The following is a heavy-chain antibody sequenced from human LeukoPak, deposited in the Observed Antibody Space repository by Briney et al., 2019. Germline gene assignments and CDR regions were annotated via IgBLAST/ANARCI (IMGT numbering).Heavy chain of an antibody. J-gene: IGHJ4*02. D-gene: IGHD3-22*01. V-gene: IGHV1-69*04. Sequence: SVKVSCKASGGTFSSYAISWVRQAPGQGLEWMGRIIPILGIANYAQKFQGRVTITADKSTSTAYMELSSLRSEDTAVYYCARTTYYYDSSPDCWGQGTLVTVSS. CDR2: IIPILGIA. CDR3: ARTTYYYDSSPDC. CDR1: GGTFSSYA.